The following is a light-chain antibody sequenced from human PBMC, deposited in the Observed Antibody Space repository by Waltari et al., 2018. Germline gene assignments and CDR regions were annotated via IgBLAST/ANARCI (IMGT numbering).Light chain of an antibody. CDR2: KDN. Sequence: SYELTQPPSVSVSPGQTARITCSGDELPRQYVCWYQKKAGQAPLMVMYKDNERPSGIPDRFSGSGSGTTITLTISDVQAEDEADYYCQSADRSRSQWVFGGGTKLTVL. CDR1: ELPRQY. CDR3: QSADRSRSQWV. V-gene: IGLV3-25*03. J-gene: IGLJ3*02.